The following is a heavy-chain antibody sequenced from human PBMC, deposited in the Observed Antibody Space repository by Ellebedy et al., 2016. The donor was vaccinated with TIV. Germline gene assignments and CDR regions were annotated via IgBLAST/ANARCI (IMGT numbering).Heavy chain of an antibody. J-gene: IGHJ3*02. V-gene: IGHV3-33*08. Sequence: PGGSLRLSCAASGFTFSSYGTHWVRQAPGKGLEWVAVLWYDGSNKYYAASVKGRFTISRDNSKDTLYLQMNSLRAEDTAVYYCAREGLGIPRDAFDIWGQGTMVTVSS. CDR3: AREGLGIPRDAFDI. CDR2: LWYDGSNK. CDR1: GFTFSSYG. D-gene: IGHD7-27*01.